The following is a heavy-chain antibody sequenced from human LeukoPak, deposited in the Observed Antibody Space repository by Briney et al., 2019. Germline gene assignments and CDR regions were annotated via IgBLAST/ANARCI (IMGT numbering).Heavy chain of an antibody. CDR2: ISASGSRT. V-gene: IGHV3-23*01. D-gene: IGHD3-3*01. J-gene: IGHJ4*02. Sequence: GGSLRLSCVASGFTFNNYAMNWVRQAPGKGLEWVSGISASGSRTHYADSVKGRFTISRDNSKNTLYLQLNSLRAEDTAVYYCAKDPVFSYWGQGTLVTVSS. CDR3: AKDPVFSY. CDR1: GFTFNNYA.